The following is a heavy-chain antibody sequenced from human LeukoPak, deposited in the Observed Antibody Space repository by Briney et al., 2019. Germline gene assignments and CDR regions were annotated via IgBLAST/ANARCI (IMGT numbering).Heavy chain of an antibody. J-gene: IGHJ4*02. Sequence: PGGSLRLSCAASGFPFKKYWMSWVRQAPGKGLEWVANIKEDGSRNYYMDSVRGRFIISRDNAKNSLFLQMNSLRAEDTAVYYCARDGYCSGGSCYSATDYWGQGTLVTVSS. V-gene: IGHV3-7*01. CDR1: GFPFKKYW. CDR2: IKEDGSRN. D-gene: IGHD2-15*01. CDR3: ARDGYCSGGSCYSATDY.